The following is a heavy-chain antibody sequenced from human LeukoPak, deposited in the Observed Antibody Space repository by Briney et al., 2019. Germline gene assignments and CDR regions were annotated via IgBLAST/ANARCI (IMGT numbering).Heavy chain of an antibody. CDR2: ISAYNGNT. CDR3: ARDNGKYQLPQGEFDY. Sequence: EASVKVSCKASGYTFTGYYMHWVRQAPGQGLEWMGWISAYNGNTNYAQKLQGRVTMTTDTSTSTAYMELRSLRSDDTAVYYCARDNGKYQLPQGEFDYWGQGTLVTVSS. D-gene: IGHD2-2*01. J-gene: IGHJ4*02. V-gene: IGHV1-18*04. CDR1: GYTFTGYY.